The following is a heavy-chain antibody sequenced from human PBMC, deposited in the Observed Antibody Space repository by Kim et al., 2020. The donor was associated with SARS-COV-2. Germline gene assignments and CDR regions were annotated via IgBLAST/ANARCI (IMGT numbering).Heavy chain of an antibody. CDR1: GYTLTELS. J-gene: IGHJ4*02. V-gene: IGHV1-24*01. D-gene: IGHD3-10*01. CDR3: ATGFSMVPPDY. Sequence: ASVNVSCKVSGYTLTELSMHWVRQAPGKGLEWMGGFDPEDGETIYAQRFRGRVTMTEATSTDTAYMELSSLRSEDTAVYYCATGFSMVPPDYWGQGTLVTVSS. CDR2: FDPEDGET.